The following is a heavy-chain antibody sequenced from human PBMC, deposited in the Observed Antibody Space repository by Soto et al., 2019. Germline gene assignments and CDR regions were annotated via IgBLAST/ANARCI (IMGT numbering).Heavy chain of an antibody. CDR1: GYIFTTFD. CDR3: ARDHCTTTNCYTSIYYYGMDV. J-gene: IGHJ6*02. Sequence: ASVKVSCKASGYIFTTFDINWVRQATGQGLEWVGWMNPNSGYTGYAQKFQGRVTMTRNTSISTAYMELSSLRSEDTAVYYCARDHCTTTNCYTSIYYYGMDVWGQGTTVTVSS. CDR2: MNPNSGYT. V-gene: IGHV1-8*01. D-gene: IGHD2-2*02.